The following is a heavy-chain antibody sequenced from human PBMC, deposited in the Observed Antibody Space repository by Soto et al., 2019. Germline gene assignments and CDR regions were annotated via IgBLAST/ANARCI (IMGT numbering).Heavy chain of an antibody. CDR3: ARGGRRYSSGRRAIDFDY. CDR2: IWYDGSNK. Sequence: LRLSCAASGFTFSSYGMHWVRQSPCKWLEWVAVIWYDGSNKYYADSVKGRFTISRDNSKNTLYLQMNSLRAEDTAVYYCARGGRRYSSGRRAIDFDYWGQGTLVTVSS. J-gene: IGHJ4*02. CDR1: GFTFSSYG. V-gene: IGHV3-33*01. D-gene: IGHD6-19*01.